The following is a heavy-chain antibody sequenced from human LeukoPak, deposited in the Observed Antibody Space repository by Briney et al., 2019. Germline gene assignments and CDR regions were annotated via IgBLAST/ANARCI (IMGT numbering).Heavy chain of an antibody. Sequence: GGSLRLSCAASGFTFSSYAMHWARQAPGKGLEWVSAISGSGGSTYYADSVKGRFTISRDNSRNTLYLQMNSLRAEDTAVYYCAKESRSGFNWFDPWGQGTLVTVSS. V-gene: IGHV3-23*01. CDR1: GFTFSSYA. D-gene: IGHD6-19*01. J-gene: IGHJ5*02. CDR3: AKESRSGFNWFDP. CDR2: ISGSGGST.